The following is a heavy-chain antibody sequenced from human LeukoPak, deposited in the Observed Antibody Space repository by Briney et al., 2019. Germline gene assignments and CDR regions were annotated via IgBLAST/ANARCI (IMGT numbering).Heavy chain of an antibody. CDR2: IYTSGTT. V-gene: IGHV4-4*07. CDR1: GGSISSYY. Sequence: SETLSLTCTVSGGSISSYYWSWIRQPAGQGLEWIGRIYTSGTTYYNPSLKSRLTISLDTSKNQFSLRLYSVTAADTAVYFCARGPDDSGDYDDYYYYYMDVWGKGTTVTISS. CDR3: ARGPDDSGDYDDYYYYYMDV. D-gene: IGHD4-17*01. J-gene: IGHJ6*03.